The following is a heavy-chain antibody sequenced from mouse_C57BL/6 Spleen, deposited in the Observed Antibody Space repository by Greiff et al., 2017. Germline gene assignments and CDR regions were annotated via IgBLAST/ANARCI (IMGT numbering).Heavy chain of an antibody. CDR3: AREKITGSDFGG. CDR1: GYAFSSSW. CDR2: IYPGDGDT. Sequence: QVQLKESGPELVKPGASVKISCKASGYAFSSSWMNWVKQRPGQGLEWIGRIYPGDGDTNYNGKFKGKATLTADTSSSTAYMQLSSLTSEDSAVYFCAREKITGSDFGGWGKVTTLSVSS. J-gene: IGHJ2*01. V-gene: IGHV1-82*01. D-gene: IGHD4-1*01.